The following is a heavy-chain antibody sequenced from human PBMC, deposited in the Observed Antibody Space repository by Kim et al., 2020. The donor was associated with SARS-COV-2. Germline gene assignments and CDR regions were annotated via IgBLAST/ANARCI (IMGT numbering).Heavy chain of an antibody. V-gene: IGHV3-23*01. CDR3: AKHRDTYGSFDY. Sequence: CYADCVKDRFTIARDNSKHTLYLQMNSLRVEDTAVYYCAKHRDTYGSFDYWGQGTLVSVSS. J-gene: IGHJ4*02. D-gene: IGHD5-18*01.